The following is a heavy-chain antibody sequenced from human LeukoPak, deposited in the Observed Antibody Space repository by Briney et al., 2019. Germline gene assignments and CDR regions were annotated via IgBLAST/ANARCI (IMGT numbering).Heavy chain of an antibody. CDR2: ISGSGNRT. J-gene: IGHJ6*02. V-gene: IGHV3-23*01. CDR3: AKNLYCGGGSCYPSALGMDV. D-gene: IGHD2-15*01. Sequence: GGSLRLSCVASGITFSSYAMSWVRQAPGKGLEWVSSISGSGNRTYYADSVKGRFTISRDNSKNTLFLQMNSLRAEDTAVYYCAKNLYCGGGSCYPSALGMDVWGQGTTVTVSS. CDR1: GITFSSYA.